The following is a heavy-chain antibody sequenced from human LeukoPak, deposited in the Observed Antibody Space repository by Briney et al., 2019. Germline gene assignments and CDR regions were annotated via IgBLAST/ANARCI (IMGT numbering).Heavy chain of an antibody. V-gene: IGHV3-30*04. D-gene: IGHD3-3*01. Sequence: GRSLRLSCAASGFTFSSYAMHWVRQAPGKGLEWVAVISYDGSNKYYADSVKGRFTISRDNAKNSLYLQMNSLRAEDTAVYYCARDPPYDFWSGYYRRGYFDLWGRGTLVTVSS. CDR3: ARDPPYDFWSGYYRRGYFDL. CDR1: GFTFSSYA. J-gene: IGHJ2*01. CDR2: ISYDGSNK.